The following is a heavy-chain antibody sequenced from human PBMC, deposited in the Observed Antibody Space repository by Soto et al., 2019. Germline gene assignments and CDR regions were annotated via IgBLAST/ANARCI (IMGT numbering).Heavy chain of an antibody. D-gene: IGHD4-4*01. Sequence: SVKVSCKASGGTFSSYAISWFRQAPGQGLEWMGRIIPFIGTANYAQKFQGRVTITADESTSTAYMELTSLRSEETAVYYCARVVMTTVPPSYYYGMEVWGQGTTVTVSS. CDR2: IIPFIGTA. V-gene: IGHV1-69*11. CDR1: GGTFSSYA. J-gene: IGHJ6*02. CDR3: ARVVMTTVPPSYYYGMEV.